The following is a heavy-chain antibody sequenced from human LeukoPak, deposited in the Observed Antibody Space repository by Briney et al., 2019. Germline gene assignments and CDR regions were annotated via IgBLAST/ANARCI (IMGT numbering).Heavy chain of an antibody. J-gene: IGHJ2*01. CDR1: GGSISSYY. CDR2: IYISGST. CDR3: ARFGHLWSPARWYLDL. V-gene: IGHV4-4*07. Sequence: KPSETLSLTCTVSGGSISSYYWSWIRQPAGKGLEWIGRIYISGSTNYNPSLNSRVTMSVDTSKNQFSLKLNSVTAADTAVYYCARFGHLWSPARWYLDLWGRGTLVTVSS. D-gene: IGHD5-18*01.